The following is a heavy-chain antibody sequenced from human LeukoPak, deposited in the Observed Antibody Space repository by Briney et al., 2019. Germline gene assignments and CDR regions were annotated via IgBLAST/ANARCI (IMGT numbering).Heavy chain of an antibody. CDR3: ARVSGQFYFYYYMDV. V-gene: IGHV4-39*01. CDR1: GGSIRSSSYY. J-gene: IGHJ6*03. Sequence: SETLSLTCTVSGGSIRSSSYYWGWIRQPPGKGLEWIGSIYYSGSTYYNPSLKSRVTISVDTSKNQFSLRLSSVTAADTSVYYCARVSGQFYFYYYMDVWGKGTTVTISS. CDR2: IYYSGST. D-gene: IGHD6-19*01.